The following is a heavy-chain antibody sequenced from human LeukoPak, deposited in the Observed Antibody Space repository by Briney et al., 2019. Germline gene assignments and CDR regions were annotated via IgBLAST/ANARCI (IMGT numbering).Heavy chain of an antibody. CDR3: ARGVRVAMIRNSYYFDF. Sequence: GASVKVSCMASGYTFTSYGISWVRQAPGQGLEWMGWISAYNGNTNYAQKLQGRVTMTTDTSTSTAYMELRSLRSDDTAVYYCARGVRVAMIRNSYYFDFWGQGTLVTVSS. CDR1: GYTFTSYG. D-gene: IGHD5-12*01. J-gene: IGHJ4*02. V-gene: IGHV1-18*01. CDR2: ISAYNGNT.